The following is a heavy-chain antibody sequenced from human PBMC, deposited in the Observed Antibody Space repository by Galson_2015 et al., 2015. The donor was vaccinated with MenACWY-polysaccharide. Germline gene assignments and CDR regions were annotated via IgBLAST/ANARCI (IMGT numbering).Heavy chain of an antibody. CDR1: GFSFSAYA. V-gene: IGHV3-23*01. CDR3: ARISLQSRNFDF. J-gene: IGHJ4*02. CDR2: ITGSGSHA. Sequence: SLRLSCAASGFSFSAYAMGWVRHIPGKGLEWVSSITGSGSHAFYADSVRGRFTMSKDNSKNMLFLQMDALRAEDTAVYHCARISLQSRNFDFWGQGTL.